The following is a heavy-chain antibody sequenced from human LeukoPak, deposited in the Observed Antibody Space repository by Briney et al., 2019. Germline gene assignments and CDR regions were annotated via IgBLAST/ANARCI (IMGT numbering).Heavy chain of an antibody. J-gene: IGHJ4*02. Sequence: PSETLSLTCAVYGGSLSGYYWSWIRQPPGKGLEWIGEINHSGSTNYNPSLKSRVTISVDTSKNQFSLKLSSVTAADTAVYYCARSIPDYWGQGTLVTVSS. CDR2: INHSGST. V-gene: IGHV4-34*01. CDR1: GGSLSGYY. D-gene: IGHD2-2*02. CDR3: ARSIPDY.